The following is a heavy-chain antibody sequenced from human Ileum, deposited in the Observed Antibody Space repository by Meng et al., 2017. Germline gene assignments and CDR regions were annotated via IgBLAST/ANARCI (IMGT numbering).Heavy chain of an antibody. J-gene: IGHJ5*02. Sequence: GESLKISCAASGFTFSSYAMHWVRQAPAKGLEWVAVISYDGSNRYFADSVKGRFTISRDNSKNTLYLQMNSLRAEDTAVYYCARNYDGDCYLVPWGQG. D-gene: IGHD2-21*02. CDR1: GFTFSSYA. CDR3: ARNYDGDCYLVP. CDR2: ISYDGSNR. V-gene: IGHV3-30*04.